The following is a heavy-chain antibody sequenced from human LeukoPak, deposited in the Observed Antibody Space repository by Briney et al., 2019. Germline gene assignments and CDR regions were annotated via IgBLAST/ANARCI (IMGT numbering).Heavy chain of an antibody. Sequence: TASETLSLTCAVYGGSFSGHYWSWIRQPPGKGLEWIGEINHSGSTNYNPSLKSRVTISVDTSKNQFSLKLSSVTAADTAVYYCASRNMGHWGQGTLVTVSS. CDR1: GGSFSGHY. D-gene: IGHD2/OR15-2a*01. CDR2: INHSGST. CDR3: ASRNMGH. V-gene: IGHV4-34*01. J-gene: IGHJ4*02.